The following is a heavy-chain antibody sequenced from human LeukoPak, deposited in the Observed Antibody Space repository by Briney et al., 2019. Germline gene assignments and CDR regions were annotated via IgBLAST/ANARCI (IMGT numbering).Heavy chain of an antibody. CDR1: GFTFDDYG. Sequence: GGSLRLSCAASGFTFDDYGMSWVRQAPGKGLEWVSGINWNGGSTGYADSVKGRFTISRDNAKNSLYLQMNSLRAEDTALYYCAKDMGGSGSYYKPFYYYGMDVWGQGTTVTVSS. V-gene: IGHV3-20*04. J-gene: IGHJ6*02. D-gene: IGHD3-10*01. CDR2: INWNGGST. CDR3: AKDMGGSGSYYKPFYYYGMDV.